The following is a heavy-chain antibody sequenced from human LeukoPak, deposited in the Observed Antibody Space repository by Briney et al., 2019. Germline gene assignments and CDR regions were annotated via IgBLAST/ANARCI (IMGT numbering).Heavy chain of an antibody. CDR1: GYTFTGYY. D-gene: IGHD2-2*01. Sequence: ASVKVSCKASGYTFTGYYMHWVRQAPGQGLEWMGWINPNSGGTNYAQKFQGRVTMTRDTSISTAYMELSRLRSDDTAVYYCARSGVPAAKGNWFDPWGQGTLVTVSS. CDR3: ARSGVPAAKGNWFDP. CDR2: INPNSGGT. V-gene: IGHV1-2*02. J-gene: IGHJ5*02.